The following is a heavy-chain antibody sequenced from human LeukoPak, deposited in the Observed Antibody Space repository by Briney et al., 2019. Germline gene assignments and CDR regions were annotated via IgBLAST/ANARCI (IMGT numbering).Heavy chain of an antibody. V-gene: IGHV4-59*01. CDR1: GGSISTYS. Sequence: SETLSLTCTVSGGSISTYSWNWIRQPPGQGLEWIVYVYKSGGTYDNPSLRSRVAISMDTSNSQFSLRLTSVTAADTAVYYCARDAGGTWFDPWGQGILVTVSS. CDR2: VYKSGGT. CDR3: ARDAGGTWFDP. J-gene: IGHJ5*02.